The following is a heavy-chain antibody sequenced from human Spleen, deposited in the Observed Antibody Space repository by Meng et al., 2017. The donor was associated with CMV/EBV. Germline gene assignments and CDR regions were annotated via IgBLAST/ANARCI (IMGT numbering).Heavy chain of an antibody. CDR3: AALQGTWNYRASDMDV. D-gene: IGHD1-7*01. CDR1: GYIFTDSY. CDR2: IIPNSGGT. J-gene: IGHJ6*02. V-gene: IGHV1-2*02. Sequence: ASVKVSCKASGYIFTDSYMHWVRQAPGQGLEWMGWIIPNSGGTNYAQKFQGRVTMTRDTSISTAYMELSRLRSDDTAVYYCAALQGTWNYRASDMDVWGQGTTVTVSS.